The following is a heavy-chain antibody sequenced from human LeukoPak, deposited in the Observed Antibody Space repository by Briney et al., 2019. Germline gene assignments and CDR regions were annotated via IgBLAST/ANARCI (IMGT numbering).Heavy chain of an antibody. V-gene: IGHV3-49*04. CDR2: IRSKAYGGTT. CDR1: GFTFGDYA. Sequence: GGSLRLSCTASGFTFGDYAMSWVRQAPGKGLEWVGFIRSKAYGGTTEYAASVKGRFTISRDDSKSIAYLQMNSLKTEDTAVYYCTRAPTYYYDSSGQIRSAYYYYYMDVWGKGTTVTISS. D-gene: IGHD3-22*01. CDR3: TRAPTYYYDSSGQIRSAYYYYYMDV. J-gene: IGHJ6*03.